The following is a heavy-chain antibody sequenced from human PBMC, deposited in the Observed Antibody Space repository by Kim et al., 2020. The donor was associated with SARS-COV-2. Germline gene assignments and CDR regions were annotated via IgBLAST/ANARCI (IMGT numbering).Heavy chain of an antibody. V-gene: IGHV3-21*01. Sequence: GGSLRLSCAASGFTFSIYPMNWVRQAPGKGLEWVSSISTNSIYIFYVDSVKGRFTISRDDAENSLYLQMDGLRVEDTAVYYCANLMGIWGVGTTVTVSS. CDR2: ISTNSIYI. CDR1: GFTFSIYP. J-gene: IGHJ6*04. CDR3: ANLMGI. D-gene: IGHD2-8*01.